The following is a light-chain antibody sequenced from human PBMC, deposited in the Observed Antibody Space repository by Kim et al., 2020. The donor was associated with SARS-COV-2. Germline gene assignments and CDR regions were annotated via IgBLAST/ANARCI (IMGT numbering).Light chain of an antibody. J-gene: IGKJ2*01. CDR2: GAS. V-gene: IGKV3-20*01. Sequence: LSLSPGETATLACRASQSVSSSYLAWYQQKPGQAPRLLIYGASSRATRIPDRFSGSGSGTDFTLTISRLEPEDFAVYYCQKYGSSFGQGTKLEI. CDR3: QKYGSS. CDR1: QSVSSSY.